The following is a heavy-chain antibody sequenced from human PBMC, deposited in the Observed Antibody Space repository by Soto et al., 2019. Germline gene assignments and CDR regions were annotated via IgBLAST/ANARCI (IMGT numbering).Heavy chain of an antibody. Sequence: EVQLVESGGGLVKPGGSLRLSCAASGFTFSSYSMNWVRQAPGKGLEWVSSISSSSSYIYYADSVKGRFTISRDNAKNSLYLQMNSLRAEDTAVYYCPRDSSSPTLGYYYGMDVWGQGTTVTVSS. CDR3: PRDSSSPTLGYYYGMDV. D-gene: IGHD6-6*01. CDR1: GFTFSSYS. CDR2: ISSSSSYI. V-gene: IGHV3-21*01. J-gene: IGHJ6*02.